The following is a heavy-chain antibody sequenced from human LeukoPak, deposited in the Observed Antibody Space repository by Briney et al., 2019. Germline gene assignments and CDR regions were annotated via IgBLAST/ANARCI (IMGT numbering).Heavy chain of an antibody. D-gene: IGHD1-1*01. J-gene: IGHJ4*02. V-gene: IGHV1-2*02. CDR2: INPNSGGT. CDR1: GYTFTGYY. CDR3: ARDWNERRGVHLDY. Sequence: GASVTVSCKASGYTFTGYYMHWVRQAPGQGLEWMGWINPNSGGTNYAQKFQGRVTMTRDTSISTAYMELSRLRSDDTAVYYCARDWNERRGVHLDYWGQGTLVTVSS.